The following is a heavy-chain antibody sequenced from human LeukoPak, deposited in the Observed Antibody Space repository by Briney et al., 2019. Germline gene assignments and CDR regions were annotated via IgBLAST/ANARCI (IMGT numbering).Heavy chain of an antibody. CDR1: GFTFSDYG. CDR2: ISYHGNFK. V-gene: IGHV3-30*18. J-gene: IGHJ6*02. Sequence: GGSLRLSCAASGFTFSDYGMHWVRQAPGNGLEWVAVISYHGNFKYYAASVKGRFTISRDNSNNTVYLKMNGLRGEDTAVYYCAKDVYHSVTMVRGLNYGMDVWGQGTTVTVS. CDR3: AKDVYHSVTMVRGLNYGMDV. D-gene: IGHD3-10*01.